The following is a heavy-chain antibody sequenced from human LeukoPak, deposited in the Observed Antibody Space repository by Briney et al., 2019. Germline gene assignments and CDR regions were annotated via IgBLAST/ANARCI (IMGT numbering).Heavy chain of an antibody. J-gene: IGHJ3*02. CDR3: ASGVGAEDAFDI. CDR2: IIPIFGPA. CDR1: GGTFSSYA. Sequence: SVKVSCKASGGTFSSYAISWVRQAPGQGLEWMGGIIPIFGPANYAQKFQGRVTITADESTSTAYMELSSLRSEDTAVYYCASGVGAEDAFDIWGQGTMVTVSS. V-gene: IGHV1-69*13. D-gene: IGHD1-26*01.